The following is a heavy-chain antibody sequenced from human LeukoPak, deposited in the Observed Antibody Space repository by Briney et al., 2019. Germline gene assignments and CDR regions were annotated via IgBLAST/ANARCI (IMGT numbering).Heavy chain of an antibody. J-gene: IGHJ4*02. V-gene: IGHV4-38-2*02. Sequence: SSETLSLTCTVSGYSITSAYYWGWIRQSPGKGLAWIGSIYYSGSTNYNPSLKSRVTISVDTSKNQFSLKLSSVTAADTAVYYCARGARNYYDSSGYYTDFDYWGQGTLVTVSS. CDR3: ARGARNYYDSSGYYTDFDY. CDR1: GYSITSAYY. CDR2: IYYSGST. D-gene: IGHD3-22*01.